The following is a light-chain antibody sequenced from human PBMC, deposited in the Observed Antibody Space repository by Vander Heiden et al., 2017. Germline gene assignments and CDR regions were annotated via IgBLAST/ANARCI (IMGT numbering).Light chain of an antibody. CDR3: QQYGSSPT. Sequence: ELVFTQSPATLSLSPWESANLSYRASQSVRNSYVAWYQQKPGQEPRVLIYGATSRAAGIPDISGSGSGTDFTRPISRLETEDFAVYYCQQYGSSPTFGQGTKVEIK. V-gene: IGKV3-20*01. CDR1: QSVRNSY. CDR2: GAT. J-gene: IGKJ1*01.